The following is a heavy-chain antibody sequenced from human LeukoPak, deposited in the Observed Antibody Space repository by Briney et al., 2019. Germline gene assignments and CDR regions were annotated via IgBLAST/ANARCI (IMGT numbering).Heavy chain of an antibody. Sequence: LRLSCAASGFTFSDYYMSWIRQPPGKGLEWIGYIYYSGSTYYNPSLKSRVTISVDTSKNQFSLKLSSVTAADTAVYYCARTGGTIDYWGQGTLVTVSS. J-gene: IGHJ4*02. V-gene: IGHV4-30-4*08. CDR1: GFTFSDYY. CDR2: IYYSGST. D-gene: IGHD2-8*02. CDR3: ARTGGTIDY.